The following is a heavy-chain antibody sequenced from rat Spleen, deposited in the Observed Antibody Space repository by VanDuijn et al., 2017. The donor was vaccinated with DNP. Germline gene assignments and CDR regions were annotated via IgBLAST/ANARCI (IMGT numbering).Heavy chain of an antibody. CDR2: IIYDGSST. D-gene: IGHD1-4*01. V-gene: IGHV5-7*01. Sequence: EVQLVESGGDLVQPGRSLKLSCAASGFTFSDYNMAWVRQAPKKGLEWVATIIYDGSSTYYRDSVKGRFTISRDNAKSTLYLQMDSLRSEDTATYYCARLPGYWYFDFWGPGTMVTVSS. CDR1: GFTFSDYN. CDR3: ARLPGYWYFDF. J-gene: IGHJ1*01.